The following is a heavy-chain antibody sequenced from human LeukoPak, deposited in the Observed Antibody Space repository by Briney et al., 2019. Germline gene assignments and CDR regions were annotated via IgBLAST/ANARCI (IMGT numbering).Heavy chain of an antibody. V-gene: IGHV3-7*01. CDR2: IKQDGSEK. Sequence: PGGSLRLSCAASGFTFSSYWMSWVRQAPGKGLEWVANIKQDGSEKYYVDSVKGRFTISRDNAKNSLYLQMNSLRAEDTAVYYCASSGGGSYLGDAFDIWGQGTMVTVSS. J-gene: IGHJ3*02. CDR1: GFTFSSYW. D-gene: IGHD1-26*01. CDR3: ASSGGGSYLGDAFDI.